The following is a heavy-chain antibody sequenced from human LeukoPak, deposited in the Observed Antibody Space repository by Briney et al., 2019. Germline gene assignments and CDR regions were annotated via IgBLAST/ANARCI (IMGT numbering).Heavy chain of an antibody. D-gene: IGHD1-26*01. CDR1: GGSFSGYY. Sequence: SETLSLTCAVYGGSFSGYYWSWIRQPPGKGLEWIGEINHSGSTNYNPSLKSRVTISVDTSKNQFSLKLTSVTAADTAVYYCARDREDSGSYSWGNWFDPWGQGTLVTVSS. CDR2: INHSGST. J-gene: IGHJ5*02. V-gene: IGHV4-34*01. CDR3: ARDREDSGSYSWGNWFDP.